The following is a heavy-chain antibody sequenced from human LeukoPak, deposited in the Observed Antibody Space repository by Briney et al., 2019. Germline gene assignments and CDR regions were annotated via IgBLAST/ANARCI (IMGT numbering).Heavy chain of an antibody. CDR2: MNPNSGNT. CDR1: GYTFTSYD. J-gene: IGHJ4*02. CDR3: ATQPSIVGATIPDY. V-gene: IGHV1-8*01. Sequence: GASVKVSCKASGYTFTSYDINWVRQATGQGLEWMGWMNPNSGNTGYAQKFQGRVTMTRNTSISTAYMELSSLRSEDTAVYYCATQPSIVGATIPDYWGQGTLVTVSS. D-gene: IGHD1-26*01.